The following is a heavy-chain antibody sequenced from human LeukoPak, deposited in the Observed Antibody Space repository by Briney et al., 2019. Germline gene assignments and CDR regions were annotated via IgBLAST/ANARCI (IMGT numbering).Heavy chain of an antibody. CDR1: GYTFTSYY. J-gene: IGHJ5*02. Sequence: GASVKVSCKASGYTFTSYYMHWVRQAPGQGLEWMGIINPSGGSTNYAQKFQGRVTMTRDTSTNTVYMELSSLRSEDTAVYYCARVFQAKWFDPWGQGTLVTVSS. V-gene: IGHV1-46*01. D-gene: IGHD3-3*01. CDR2: INPSGGST. CDR3: ARVFQAKWFDP.